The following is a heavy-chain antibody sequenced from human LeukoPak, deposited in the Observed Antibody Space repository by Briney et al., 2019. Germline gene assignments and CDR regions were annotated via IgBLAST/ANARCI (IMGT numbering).Heavy chain of an antibody. Sequence: GGSLRLSCAASGFTFSDYYMAWMRQAPGKGLEWASYIGDSGSTIFYADSVKGRFTISRGDAKNSLYPQMNSLRAEDTAVYYCARDLTVGATYDYWGQGTLVTVSS. CDR2: IGDSGSTI. D-gene: IGHD1-26*01. J-gene: IGHJ4*02. V-gene: IGHV3-11*04. CDR1: GFTFSDYY. CDR3: ARDLTVGATYDY.